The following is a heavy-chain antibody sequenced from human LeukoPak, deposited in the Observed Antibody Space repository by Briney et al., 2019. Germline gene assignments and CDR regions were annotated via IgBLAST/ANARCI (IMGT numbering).Heavy chain of an antibody. D-gene: IGHD2-21*02. Sequence: ASVKVSCKASGYTFTSYGISWVRQAPGQGLEWMGWISAYNGNTNYAQKLQGRVTMTTDTSTSTAYMELRSLRSDDTAMYYCARAAYCGANCYSVGWFDSWGQGTLVTVSS. CDR3: ARAAYCGANCYSVGWFDS. V-gene: IGHV1-18*01. CDR2: ISAYNGNT. CDR1: GYTFTSYG. J-gene: IGHJ5*01.